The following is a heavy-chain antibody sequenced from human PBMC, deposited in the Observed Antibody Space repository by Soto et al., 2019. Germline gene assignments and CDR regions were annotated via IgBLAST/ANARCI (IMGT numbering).Heavy chain of an antibody. J-gene: IGHJ4*02. CDR1: GGSVSGGSYY. CDR2: IYYSGST. D-gene: IGHD6-13*01. Sequence: LSRTCTVSGGSVSGGSYYWSWIRQPPGKGLEWIGYIYYSGSTNYNPSLKSRVTISVDTSKNQFSLKLSSVTAADTAVYYCARGRFIAAAGRLDSWGQGTLVTVYS. V-gene: IGHV4-61*01. CDR3: ARGRFIAAAGRLDS.